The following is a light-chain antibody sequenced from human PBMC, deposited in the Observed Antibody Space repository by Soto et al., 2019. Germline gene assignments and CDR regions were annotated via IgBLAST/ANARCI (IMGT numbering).Light chain of an antibody. CDR3: CSYASSRVV. V-gene: IGLV2-23*01. CDR1: SSDVGRYNL. CDR2: EDT. Sequence: QSALTQPASVSGSPGQSITISCTGTSSDVGRYNLVSWYQQHPGKAPKVMIYEDTKRPSGVSNRSSGSKSGNTASLTISGLQAEDEADYHCCSYASSRVVFGGGTKVTVL. J-gene: IGLJ2*01.